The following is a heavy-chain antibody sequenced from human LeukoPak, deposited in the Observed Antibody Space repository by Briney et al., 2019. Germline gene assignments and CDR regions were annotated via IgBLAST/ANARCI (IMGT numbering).Heavy chain of an antibody. D-gene: IGHD1-1*01. J-gene: IGHJ6*02. CDR3: ARSKGGAQREYGMDV. Sequence: GGSLTLSCAASGFTFKNYGMNWVRQAPGKGLEWVSSISSGSSYIYYAASLQGRFTISRDNAKRSLYLQMNSLRGEDTAVYYCARSKGGAQREYGMDVWGQGTTVTVSS. CDR1: GFTFKNYG. V-gene: IGHV3-21*06. CDR2: ISSGSSYI.